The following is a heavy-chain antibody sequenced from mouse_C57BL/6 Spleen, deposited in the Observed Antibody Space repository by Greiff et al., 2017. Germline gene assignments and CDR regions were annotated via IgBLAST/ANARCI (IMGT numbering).Heavy chain of an antibody. D-gene: IGHD1-1*01. J-gene: IGHJ2*01. CDR2: ISSGSSTI. CDR3: ARTACYYGRYYFDY. V-gene: IGHV5-17*01. CDR1: GFTFSDYG. Sequence: EVKLMESGGGLVKPGGSLKLSCAASGFTFSDYGMHWVRQAPEKGLEWVAYISSGSSTIYYADTVKGRFTISRDNAKNTLFMQLTSLRSEDTAMYYCARTACYYGRYYFDYWGQGTTLTVSS.